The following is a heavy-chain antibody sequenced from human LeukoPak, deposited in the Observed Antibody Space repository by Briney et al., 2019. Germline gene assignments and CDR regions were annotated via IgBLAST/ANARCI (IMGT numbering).Heavy chain of an antibody. D-gene: IGHD3-10*01. CDR3: ARGYYYGSGSYISFYYYYYGMDV. CDR1: GGSFSGYY. J-gene: IGHJ6*02. V-gene: IGHV4-34*01. CDR2: INHSGST. Sequence: SETLSLTCAVYGGSFSGYYRSWIRQPPGKGLEWIGEINHSGSTNYNPSLKSRVTISVDTSKNQFSLKLSSVTAADTAVYYCARGYYYGSGSYISFYYYYYGMDVWGQGTTVTVSS.